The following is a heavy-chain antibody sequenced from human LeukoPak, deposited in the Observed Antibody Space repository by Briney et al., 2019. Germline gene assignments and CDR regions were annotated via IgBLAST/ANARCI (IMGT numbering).Heavy chain of an antibody. D-gene: IGHD6-6*01. CDR1: GYTFTGYY. CDR3: ARARYSSSRFDY. J-gene: IGHJ4*02. V-gene: IGHV1-18*04. Sequence: ASVKVSCKASGYTFTGYYMHWVRQAPGQGLEWMGWISAYNGNTNYAQKLQGRVTMTTDTSTSTAYMELRSLRSDDTAVYYCARARYSSSRFDYWGQGTLVTVSS. CDR2: ISAYNGNT.